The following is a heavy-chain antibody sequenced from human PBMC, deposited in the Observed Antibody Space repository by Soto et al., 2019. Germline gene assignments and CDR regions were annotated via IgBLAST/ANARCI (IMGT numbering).Heavy chain of an antibody. V-gene: IGHV3-30-3*01. CDR2: ISDAGSNE. D-gene: IGHD5-12*01. Sequence: QVQLVESGGGVVQPGRSLRLSCAASGFTFSNYAMHWVRQAPGKGLEWVAVISDAGSNEYYADSVKGRFTSSRDNSKNTLYLQMNNLRGEDTAVYYCASDSGGWPDGNFDYWGQGTLVTVSS. CDR3: ASDSGGWPDGNFDY. J-gene: IGHJ4*02. CDR1: GFTFSNYA.